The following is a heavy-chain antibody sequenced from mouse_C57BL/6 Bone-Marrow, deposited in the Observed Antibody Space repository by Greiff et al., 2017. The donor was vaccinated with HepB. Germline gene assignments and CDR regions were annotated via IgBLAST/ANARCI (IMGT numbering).Heavy chain of an antibody. CDR2: IYPGDGDT. D-gene: IGHD1-1*01. V-gene: IGHV1-82*01. J-gene: IGHJ1*03. CDR1: GYAFSSSW. CDR3: ARSTVVGGWYFDV. Sequence: VQLVESGPELVKPGASVKISCKASGYAFSSSWMNWVKQRPGKGLEWIGRIYPGDGDTNYNGKFKGKATLTADKSSSTAYMQLSSLTSEDSAVYFCARSTVVGGWYFDVWGTGTTVTVSS.